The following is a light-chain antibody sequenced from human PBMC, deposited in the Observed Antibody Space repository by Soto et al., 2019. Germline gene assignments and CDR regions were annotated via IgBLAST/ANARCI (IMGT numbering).Light chain of an antibody. V-gene: IGKV1-6*01. J-gene: IGKJ1*01. CDR2: ASS. Sequence: AIQMTQSPSSLSASVGDRVGMTCRASQDIRTELGWYQQRPGEAPKLLIYASSNLQSGVPSRFSGSGSGTDFTLTINSLQPEDFATYYCLQDFKYPRTFGQGTKVDTK. CDR1: QDIRTE. CDR3: LQDFKYPRT.